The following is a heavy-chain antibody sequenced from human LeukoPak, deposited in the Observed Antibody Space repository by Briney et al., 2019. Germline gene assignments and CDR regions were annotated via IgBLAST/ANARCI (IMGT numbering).Heavy chain of an antibody. CDR1: GYTFTGYY. CDR2: INPNSGGT. J-gene: IGHJ5*02. V-gene: IGHV1-2*02. D-gene: IGHD2-2*01. CDR3: ARDPPYCSSTSCYDRANWFDP. Sequence: ASVKVSCKASGYTFTGYYMHWVRQAPGQGLEWMGWINPNSGGTNYAQKFQGRVTMTRDTSISTAYMELSRLRFDDTAVYYCARDPPYCSSTSCYDRANWFDPWGQGTLVTVSS.